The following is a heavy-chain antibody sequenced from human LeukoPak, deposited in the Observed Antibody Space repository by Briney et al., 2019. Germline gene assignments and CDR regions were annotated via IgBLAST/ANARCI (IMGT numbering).Heavy chain of an antibody. CDR1: GFTFSSSN. V-gene: IGHV3-21*01. J-gene: IGHJ4*02. CDR3: AKEGRSTTPGY. Sequence: GGSLRLSCAASGFTFSSSNMDRVRQAPGKGLEWVSSISSRSGSIYYTDSVKGRFTISRDNTKNSLYLQMNSLRAEDTAVYFCAKEGRSTTPGYWGQGTMVTVSS. CDR2: ISSRSGSI. D-gene: IGHD6-13*01.